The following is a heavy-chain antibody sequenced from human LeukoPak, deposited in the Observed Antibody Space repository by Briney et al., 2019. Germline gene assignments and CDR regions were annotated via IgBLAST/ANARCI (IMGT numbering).Heavy chain of an antibody. CDR2: INPHGTEK. V-gene: IGHV3-7*01. D-gene: IGHD3-10*01. J-gene: IGHJ4*02. Sequence: GGSLRLSCAASGFTFSSYSMNWVRQAPGMGLEWVANINPHGTEKYYADSLEGRFSVSRDNAKNSVYLKMNSLRVEDAAIYYCGRWGVSAGLDYWGQGSLVTVSS. CDR3: GRWGVSAGLDY. CDR1: GFTFSSYS.